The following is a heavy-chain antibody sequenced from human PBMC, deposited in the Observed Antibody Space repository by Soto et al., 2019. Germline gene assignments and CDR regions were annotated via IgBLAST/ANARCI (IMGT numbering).Heavy chain of an antibody. J-gene: IGHJ4*02. CDR1: GFTFSSYS. D-gene: IGHD4-17*01. Sequence: EVQLVESGGGLVKPGGSLRLSCAASGFTFSSYSMNWVRQAPGKGLEWVSSISSSSSYIYYADSVKGRFTISRDNAKNSLYLQTNSLRAEDTAVYYCAREGATVQTDYWGQGTLVTVSS. CDR2: ISSSSSYI. CDR3: AREGATVQTDY. V-gene: IGHV3-21*01.